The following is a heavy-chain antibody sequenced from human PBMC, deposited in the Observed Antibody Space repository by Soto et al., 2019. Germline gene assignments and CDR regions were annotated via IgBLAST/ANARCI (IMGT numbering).Heavy chain of an antibody. V-gene: IGHV5-51*01. CDR2: IYPSDSDT. Sequence: GESLKISCKGSVYNFAGYWIAWVRQMPGKGLELMGIIYPSDSDTRYRPSFQGQVTISADNCISSAYLQWSSLRASDTAMYYCARGGVSTRTFDYWGQGTTGTVSS. CDR3: ARGGVSTRTFDY. D-gene: IGHD3-3*01. J-gene: IGHJ4*02. CDR1: VYNFAGYW.